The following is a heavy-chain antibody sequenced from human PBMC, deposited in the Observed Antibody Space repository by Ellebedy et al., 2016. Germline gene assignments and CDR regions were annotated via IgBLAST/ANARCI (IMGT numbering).Heavy chain of an antibody. CDR2: INPNSGGT. D-gene: IGHD4-17*01. CDR1: GYTFTGYY. J-gene: IGHJ4*02. V-gene: IGHV1-2*04. CDR3: ARDYGDHAIDY. Sequence: ASVKVSCXASGYTFTGYYMHWVRQAPGQGLEWMGWINPNSGGTNYAQKFQGWVTMTRDTSISTAYMELSRLRSDDTAVYYCARDYGDHAIDYWGQGTLVTVSS.